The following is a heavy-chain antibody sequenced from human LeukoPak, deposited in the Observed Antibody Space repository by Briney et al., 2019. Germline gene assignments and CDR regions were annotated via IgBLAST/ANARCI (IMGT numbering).Heavy chain of an antibody. CDR3: AREDYCSGGSCYSGYFQH. V-gene: IGHV4-59*01. CDR1: GGSFGGYY. CDR2: IYYSGTT. J-gene: IGHJ1*01. Sequence: SETLSLTCAVYGGSFGGYYWSWIRQPPGKGLEWIGYIYYSGTTNYNPSLKSRVTISVDTSKNQFSLKLSSVTAADTAVYYCAREDYCSGGSCYSGYFQHWGQGTLVTVSS. D-gene: IGHD2-15*01.